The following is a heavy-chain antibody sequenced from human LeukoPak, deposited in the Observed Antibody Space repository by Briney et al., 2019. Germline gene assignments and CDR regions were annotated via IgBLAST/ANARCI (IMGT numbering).Heavy chain of an antibody. CDR2: IYYSGST. Sequence: SETLSLTCTVSGGSISSSSYYWGWIRQPPGKGLEWIGSIYYSGSTYYNPSLKSRVTISVDTSKNQFSLKLSSVTAADTAVYYCARNAVPGYFDYWGQGTLVSVSS. CDR3: ARNAVPGYFDY. V-gene: IGHV4-39*07. CDR1: GGSISSSSYY. J-gene: IGHJ4*02. D-gene: IGHD3-10*01.